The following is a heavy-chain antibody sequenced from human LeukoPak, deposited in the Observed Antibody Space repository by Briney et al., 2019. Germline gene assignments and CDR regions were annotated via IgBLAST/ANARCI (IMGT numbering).Heavy chain of an antibody. V-gene: IGHV3-30*18. CDR3: AKGGANIVVVVAPRDYYGMDV. J-gene: IGHJ6*02. D-gene: IGHD2-15*01. CDR2: ISYDGSNK. CDR1: GFTFSSYG. Sequence: PGGSLRLSCAASGFTFSSYGMHWVRQAPGKGLEWVAVISYDGSNKYYADSVKGRFTISRDNSKNTLYLQMNSLRAEDTAVYYCAKGGANIVVVVAPRDYYGMDVWGQGTTVTVSS.